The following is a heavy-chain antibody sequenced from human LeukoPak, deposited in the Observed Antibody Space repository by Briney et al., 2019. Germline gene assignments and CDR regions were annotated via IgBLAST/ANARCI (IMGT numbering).Heavy chain of an antibody. Sequence: SETLSLTCTVSGGSISSSSHYWGWIRQPPGKGLEWIGTIYYSGSTTYNPSLKSRVTISLDTSKNHFSLKLRSVTAADTAVYYCAGTRIFINGFVYWGQGSLVTVSS. V-gene: IGHV4-39*02. CDR3: AGTRIFINGFVY. J-gene: IGHJ4*02. CDR1: GGSISSSSHY. CDR2: IYYSGST. D-gene: IGHD3-3*01.